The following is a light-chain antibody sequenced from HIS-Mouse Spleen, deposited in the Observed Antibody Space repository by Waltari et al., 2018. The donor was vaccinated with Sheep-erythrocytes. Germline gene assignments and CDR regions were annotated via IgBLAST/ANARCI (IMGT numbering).Light chain of an antibody. CDR1: NIGSKS. Sequence: SYVLTQPPSVSVAPGQTARITCGGNNIGSKSVHWYQQKPGQAPVLGVYDDSDRPSGIPEGFSGSNSGNTATLTISRVEAGDEADYYCQVWDSSSDHPYVFGTGTKVTVL. CDR3: QVWDSSSDHPYV. CDR2: DDS. J-gene: IGLJ1*01. V-gene: IGLV3-21*02.